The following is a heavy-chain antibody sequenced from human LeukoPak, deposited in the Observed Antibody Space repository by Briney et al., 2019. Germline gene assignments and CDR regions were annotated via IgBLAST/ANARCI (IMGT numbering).Heavy chain of an antibody. CDR2: ISGSGGST. J-gene: IGHJ4*02. D-gene: IGHD6-6*01. CDR1: GFTFSSYW. CDR3: AKKGTYSSSPNDY. Sequence: PGGSLRLSCAASGFTFSSYWMSWVRQAPGKGLEWVSAISGSGGSTYYADSVKGRFTISRDNSKNTLYLQMNSLRAEDTAVYYCAKKGTYSSSPNDYWGQGTLVTVSS. V-gene: IGHV3-23*01.